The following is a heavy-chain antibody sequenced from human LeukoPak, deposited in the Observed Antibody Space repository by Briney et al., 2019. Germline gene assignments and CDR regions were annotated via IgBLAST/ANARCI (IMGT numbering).Heavy chain of an antibody. CDR1: GGSISSGSFY. V-gene: IGHV4-61*01. CDR2: IYYSGST. CDR3: ARGGSYFDS. D-gene: IGHD1-26*01. J-gene: IGHJ4*02. Sequence: PSETLSLTCTVSGGSISSGSFYWSWIRQPPGKGLEWIGYIYYSGSTSYNPSLKSRVTISVDTSKNQFSLKLSSVTAADTAVYYCARGGSYFDSWGQGTLVTVSS.